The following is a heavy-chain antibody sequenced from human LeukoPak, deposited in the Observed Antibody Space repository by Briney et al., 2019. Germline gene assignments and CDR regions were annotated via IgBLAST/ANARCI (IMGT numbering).Heavy chain of an antibody. V-gene: IGHV4-39*01. CDR3: ASSGRVPHCGGDCFSGWFDP. J-gene: IGHJ5*02. D-gene: IGHD2-21*02. Sequence: SETLSLTCTVSRGSISSSSYYWGWIRQPPGKGLQWIGSIYYSGSTYYNPSLKSRLTISVDMSKNQFSLKLSSVTAADTAVYYCASSGRVPHCGGDCFSGWFDPWGQGTLVTVSS. CDR1: RGSISSSSYY. CDR2: IYYSGST.